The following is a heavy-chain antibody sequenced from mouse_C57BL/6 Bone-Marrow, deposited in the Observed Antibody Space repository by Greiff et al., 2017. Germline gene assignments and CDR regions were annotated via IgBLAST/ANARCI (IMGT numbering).Heavy chain of an antibody. J-gene: IGHJ4*01. Sequence: EVKLVESGGDLVKPGGSLKLSCAASGFTFSSYGMSWVRQTPDKRLEWVATISSGGSYTYYPDSVKGRFTISRDNAKNTLYLQMSSLKSEDTAMYYCARHERDGYYDYYAMDYWGQGTSVTVSS. CDR2: ISSGGSYT. CDR3: ARHERDGYYDYYAMDY. V-gene: IGHV5-6*01. CDR1: GFTFSSYG. D-gene: IGHD2-3*01.